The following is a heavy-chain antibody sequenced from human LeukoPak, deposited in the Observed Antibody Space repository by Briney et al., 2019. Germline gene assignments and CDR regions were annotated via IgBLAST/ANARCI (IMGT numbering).Heavy chain of an antibody. CDR2: ISYDGSNK. Sequence: PGGSLRLSCAASGFTFSRYGLHWVRQTPGKGLEWVAFISYDGSNKYYADSVKGRLTISRDNSKNRVYMQMNSLRVEDTAVYHCAKDFDYGDYAVDYWGQGTLVTVSS. J-gene: IGHJ4*02. V-gene: IGHV3-30*02. CDR3: AKDFDYGDYAVDY. CDR1: GFTFSRYG. D-gene: IGHD4-17*01.